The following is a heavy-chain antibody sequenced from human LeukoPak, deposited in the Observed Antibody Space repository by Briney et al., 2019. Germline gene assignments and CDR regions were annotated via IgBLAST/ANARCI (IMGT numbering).Heavy chain of an antibody. J-gene: IGHJ5*02. V-gene: IGHV1-69*02. CDR2: IIPILGIA. CDR1: GGTFSSYT. Sequence: SVKVSCKASGGTFSSYTISWVRQAPGQGLEWMGRIIPILGIANYAQKFQGRVTITRNTSISTAYMELSSLRSEDTAVYYCARAPRITMVRGVIYWFDPWGQGTLVTVSS. D-gene: IGHD3-10*01. CDR3: ARAPRITMVRGVIYWFDP.